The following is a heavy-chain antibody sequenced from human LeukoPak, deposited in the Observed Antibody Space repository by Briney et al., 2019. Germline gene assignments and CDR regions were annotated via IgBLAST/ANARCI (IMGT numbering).Heavy chain of an antibody. D-gene: IGHD3/OR15-3a*01. J-gene: IGHJ4*02. V-gene: IGHV3-66*01. CDR1: GFTVSSNY. Sequence: GGSLRLSGAASGFTVSSNYMSWVRRAPGKGLEWVSVIYSGGSTYYADSVKGRFTISRDNSKNTLYLQMNSLRAEDTAVYYCARGLGIEVDYWGQGTLVTVSS. CDR3: ARGLGIEVDY. CDR2: IYSGGST.